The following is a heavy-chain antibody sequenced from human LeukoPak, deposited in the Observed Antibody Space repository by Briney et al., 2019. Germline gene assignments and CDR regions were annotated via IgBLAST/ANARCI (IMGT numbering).Heavy chain of an antibody. CDR3: TRVHLGAATRFFDY. V-gene: IGHV3-72*01. CDR2: IKNKAIGYGT. Sequence: GGSLRLSCAASGFTFSDHYMDWVRQTPGKGLEWVGRIKNKAIGYGTLYAASVTGRFVISRDDSKNSLYLQMNSLKTEDTAVYYCTRVHLGAATRFFDYWGQGTLVTVSS. D-gene: IGHD1-26*01. J-gene: IGHJ4*02. CDR1: GFTFSDHY.